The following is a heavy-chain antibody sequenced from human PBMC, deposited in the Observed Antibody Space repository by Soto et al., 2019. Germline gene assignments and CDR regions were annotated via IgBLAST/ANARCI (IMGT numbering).Heavy chain of an antibody. Sequence: QVQLVESGGGVVQPGRSLRLSCAASGFTFSSYGMHWVRQAPGKGLEWVAVISYDGSNKYYAYSVKGRFTISRDNSKNTLYLQMNSLRAEDTAVYYCAKDDGPPYCSGGSCYSGDAFDIWGQGTMVTVSS. CDR1: GFTFSSYG. D-gene: IGHD2-15*01. J-gene: IGHJ3*02. CDR3: AKDDGPPYCSGGSCYSGDAFDI. V-gene: IGHV3-30*18. CDR2: ISYDGSNK.